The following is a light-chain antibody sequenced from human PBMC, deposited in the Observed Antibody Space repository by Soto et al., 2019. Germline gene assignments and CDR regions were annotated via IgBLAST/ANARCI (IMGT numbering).Light chain of an antibody. CDR1: QDISNG. V-gene: IGKV1-12*02. Sequence: IQLTQSPSSVSASVGGRVTISCRASQDISNGLAWYQQKPGKAPKPLIYATSSLQSGVPSRFSGSRSGTSFTFTISSLQAEDFATYYCQEAHGFPWMFGQGTRV. J-gene: IGKJ1*01. CDR2: ATS. CDR3: QEAHGFPWM.